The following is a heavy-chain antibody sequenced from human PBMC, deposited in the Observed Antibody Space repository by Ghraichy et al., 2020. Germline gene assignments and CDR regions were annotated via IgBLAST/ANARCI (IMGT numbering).Heavy chain of an antibody. V-gene: IGHV4-39*01. CDR3: AGSFAVIRYFDL. CDR1: GGSIRSSNYY. J-gene: IGHJ2*01. Sequence: SETLSLTCSVSGGSIRSSNYYWGWIRQPPGRGLEWIGSIHHSGSTYYNPSLKSRVTISVDKSKNQFSLKLNSVTAADTAVYYCAGSFAVIRYFDLWGRGTLVTVSS. D-gene: IGHD4-23*01. CDR2: IHHSGST.